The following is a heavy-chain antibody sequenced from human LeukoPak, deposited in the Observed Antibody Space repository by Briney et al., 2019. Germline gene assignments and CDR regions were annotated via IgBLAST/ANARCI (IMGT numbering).Heavy chain of an antibody. J-gene: IGHJ6*03. CDR1: GRSISSSSYY. Sequence: SETLSLTCTVSGRSISSSSYYWGWIRQPPGKGLERIGSIYYSGSTYYNPSLKSRVTISVDTSKTQFSLKLSPVTAAATAVYHCARRPRGYYYYYMDVWGKGTTVTVS. CDR3: ARRPRGYYYYYMDV. CDR2: IYYSGST. V-gene: IGHV4-39*01.